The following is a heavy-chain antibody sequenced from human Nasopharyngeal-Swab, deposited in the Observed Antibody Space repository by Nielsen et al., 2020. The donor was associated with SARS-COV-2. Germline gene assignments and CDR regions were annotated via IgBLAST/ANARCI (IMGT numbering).Heavy chain of an antibody. V-gene: IGHV3-30*03. CDR2: ISYDGSNK. Sequence: GESLKISCAASGFTFSTYGMHWVRQAPGKGLEWVAVISYDGSNKYYADPVKGRFTISRDNSKNTLYLQMNSLRAEDTAVYYCALAVYDYIDYWGQGTLVTVSS. J-gene: IGHJ4*02. CDR1: GFTFSTYG. CDR3: ALAVYDYIDY. D-gene: IGHD5/OR15-5a*01.